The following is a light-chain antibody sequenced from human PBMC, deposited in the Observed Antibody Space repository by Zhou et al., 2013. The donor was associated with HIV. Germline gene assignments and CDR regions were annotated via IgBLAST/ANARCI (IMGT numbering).Light chain of an antibody. V-gene: IGKV1-33*01. CDR2: DTS. CDR1: QDIGNY. J-gene: IGKJ4*01. Sequence: DTQMTQSPSSLSASVGDRVTITCQASQDIGNYLNWFQQRPGEAPKLLMYDTSNLETGVPSRFSGSRSGTDFTFTVSSLQPEDFATYYCQQYDNLPLTFGGGTTVEIK. CDR3: QQYDNLPLT.